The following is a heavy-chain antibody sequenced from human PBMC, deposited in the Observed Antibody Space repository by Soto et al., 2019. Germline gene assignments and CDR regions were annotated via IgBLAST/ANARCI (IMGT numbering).Heavy chain of an antibody. D-gene: IGHD5-12*01. CDR3: ARVAPFDY. J-gene: IGHJ4*02. CDR1: GFTVNSNY. CDR2: IYSGGST. Sequence: PGGSLRLSCAASGFTVNSNYMSWVRQAPGKGLEWLSVIYSGGSTYYADSVKDRFTVSRDSSKNTLYLQMNSLRAEDTAVYYCARVAPFDYWGRGTLVTVAS. V-gene: IGHV3-66*01.